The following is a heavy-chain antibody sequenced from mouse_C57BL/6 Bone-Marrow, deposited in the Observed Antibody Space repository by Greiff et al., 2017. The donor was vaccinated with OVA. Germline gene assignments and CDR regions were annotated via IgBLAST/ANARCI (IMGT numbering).Heavy chain of an antibody. Sequence: QVQVQQSGAELARPGASVKLSCKASGYTFTSYGISWVKQRTGQGLEWIGEIYPRSGNTYYNEKFKGKATLTADKFASTAYMELRSLTSEDSAVYFCANYDGSSHWYFDVWGTGTTVTVSS. CDR1: GYTFTSYG. CDR2: IYPRSGNT. J-gene: IGHJ1*03. CDR3: ANYDGSSHWYFDV. D-gene: IGHD1-1*01. V-gene: IGHV1-81*01.